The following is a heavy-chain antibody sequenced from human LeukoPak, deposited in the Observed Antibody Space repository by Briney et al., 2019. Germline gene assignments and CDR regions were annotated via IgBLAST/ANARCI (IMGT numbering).Heavy chain of an antibody. Sequence: PSETLSLTCAVYGGSFSGYYWSWIRQPPGKGLEWIGEINHSGGTNYNPSLKSRVTISVDTSKNQFSLKLSSVTAADTAVYYCASRGRSSSPPNWFDPWGQGTLVTVSS. V-gene: IGHV4-34*01. CDR1: GGSFSGYY. D-gene: IGHD6-13*01. CDR3: ASRGRSSSPPNWFDP. J-gene: IGHJ5*02. CDR2: INHSGGT.